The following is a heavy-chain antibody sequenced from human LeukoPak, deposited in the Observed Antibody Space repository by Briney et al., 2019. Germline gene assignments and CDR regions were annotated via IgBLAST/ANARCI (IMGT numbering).Heavy chain of an antibody. V-gene: IGHV4-34*01. D-gene: IGHD3-16*01. CDR1: GGSFSGYY. CDR2: INHSGST. CDR3: ASSLRDNFDY. Sequence: SETLSLTCAVYGGSFSGYYWSWIRQPPGKGLEWIGEINHSGSTNYNPSLKSRVTISVDTSKNQFSLKLSSVTAADTAVYYCASSLRDNFDYWGQGTLVTVSS. J-gene: IGHJ4*02.